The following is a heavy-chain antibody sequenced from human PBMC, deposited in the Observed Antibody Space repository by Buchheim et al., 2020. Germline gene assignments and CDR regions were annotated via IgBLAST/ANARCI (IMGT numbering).Heavy chain of an antibody. J-gene: IGHJ6*02. CDR2: IRGDGDER. V-gene: IGHV3-7*03. Sequence: EVQLVESGGGLVQPGGSLRLSCAVSGFTFSSRWMSWVRQAPEKGLERVANIRGDGDERYYVDSVKGRFTLSRDNSKNSPYFQMNSLRAEDTAVYYCAIGRGLDVWGQGTT. CDR3: AIGRGLDV. CDR1: GFTFSSRW.